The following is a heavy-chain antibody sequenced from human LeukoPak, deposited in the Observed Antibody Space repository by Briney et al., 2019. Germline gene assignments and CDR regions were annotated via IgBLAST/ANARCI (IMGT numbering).Heavy chain of an antibody. D-gene: IGHD2-8*02. J-gene: IGHJ4*02. V-gene: IGHV3-53*05. CDR2: IYSGGGT. Sequence: GGSLRLSCALSGFIVSGNYMSWVRQAPGKGLEWVSVIYSGGGTNYADSVKGRFTISRDKSKNTLYLQMNNLRIEDSAVYYCTKAPLMSCTGAFCYPFDSWGQGVLVTVSS. CDR1: GFIVSGNY. CDR3: TKAPLMSCTGAFCYPFDS.